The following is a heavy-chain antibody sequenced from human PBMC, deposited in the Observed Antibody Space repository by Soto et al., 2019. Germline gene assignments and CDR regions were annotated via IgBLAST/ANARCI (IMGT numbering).Heavy chain of an antibody. CDR3: VKDGGGVRYNYNSRGDS. V-gene: IGHV3-30*18. CDR1: GIDLENYG. J-gene: IGHJ4*02. D-gene: IGHD5-18*01. CDR2: ISSDGTTN. Sequence: QVQLVESGGGVVHPGRSLRLSWVASGIDLENYGIHWVRNAPGEVLELVAVISSDGTTNSYIDSVRGLFTISRDTSRTTVFLQTNSLRREDTAMYYCVKDGGGVRYNYNSRGDSWGQGTQVTVSS.